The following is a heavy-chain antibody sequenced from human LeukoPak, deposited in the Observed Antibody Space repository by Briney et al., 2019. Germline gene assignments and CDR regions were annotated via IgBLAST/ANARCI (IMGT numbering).Heavy chain of an antibody. J-gene: IGHJ4*02. CDR3: VKDFLHGPHIEPVGSVGPFDF. Sequence: PGGSLRLSCATSGFTVSSYAMCWVRQARGKGLEWVAGIHAESGRTYHADSVKGRFTIFRDNSKNTLYLQMNSLRAEDTAVYYCVKDFLHGPHIEPVGSVGPFDFWGQGTLVIVSS. D-gene: IGHD2-21*01. CDR1: GFTVSSYA. V-gene: IGHV3-23*01. CDR2: IHAESGRT.